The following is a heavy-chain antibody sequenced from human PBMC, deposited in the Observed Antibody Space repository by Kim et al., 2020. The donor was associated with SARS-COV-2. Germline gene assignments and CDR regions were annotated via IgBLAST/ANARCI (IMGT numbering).Heavy chain of an antibody. CDR3: AKDHGSYPEDYFDY. Sequence: GGSLRLSCAASGFTFSSYAMHWVRQAPGKGLEWVAVIWYDGSNKYYADSVKGRFTISRDNSKNTLYLQINSLRAEDTAVYYCAKDHGSYPEDYFDYWGQGTLVTVSS. CDR1: GFTFSSYA. V-gene: IGHV3-33*06. D-gene: IGHD1-26*01. J-gene: IGHJ4*02. CDR2: IWYDGSNK.